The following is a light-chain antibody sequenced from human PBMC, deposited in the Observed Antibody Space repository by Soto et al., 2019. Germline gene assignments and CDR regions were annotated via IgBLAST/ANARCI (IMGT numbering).Light chain of an antibody. J-gene: IGKJ3*01. CDR2: GAS. CDR1: QSVIISY. V-gene: IGKV3-20*01. Sequence: ETVLTQSPGTLSLSPGERATLSCRASQSVIISYLSWYQQKPGQAPRLLIYGASSRANGIPDRFSGSGFGTAFTLPIRRLEPEDFALYYCHQYASHFGPGTKVDIK. CDR3: HQYASH.